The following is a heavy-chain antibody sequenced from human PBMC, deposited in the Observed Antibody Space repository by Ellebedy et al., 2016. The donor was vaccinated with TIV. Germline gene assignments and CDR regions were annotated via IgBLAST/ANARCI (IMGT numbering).Heavy chain of an antibody. D-gene: IGHD2-2*01. J-gene: IGHJ5*02. V-gene: IGHV3-7*01. CDR2: IKEDGSEK. Sequence: PGGSLRLSCAASGFIFSNYWMSWVRQAPGKGLEWVANIKEDGSEKNYVDSVKGRFTISRDNFKNSVYLQMDRLRVEDTALYYCVRERMPTPTWGQGTLVTVSP. CDR3: VRERMPTPT. CDR1: GFIFSNYW.